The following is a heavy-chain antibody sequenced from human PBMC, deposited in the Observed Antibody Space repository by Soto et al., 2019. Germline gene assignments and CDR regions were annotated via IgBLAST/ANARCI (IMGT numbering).Heavy chain of an antibody. CDR2: IRSKANSYAT. D-gene: IGHD1-1*01. Sequence: GGSLRLSCAASGFTFSGSAMHWVRQASGKGLGWVGRIRSKANSYATAYAASVKGRFTISRDDSKNTAYLQMNSLKTEDTAVYYCTRPQLVPNDAFDFWGQGTMVTVSS. CDR1: GFTFSGSA. CDR3: TRPQLVPNDAFDF. V-gene: IGHV3-73*01. J-gene: IGHJ3*01.